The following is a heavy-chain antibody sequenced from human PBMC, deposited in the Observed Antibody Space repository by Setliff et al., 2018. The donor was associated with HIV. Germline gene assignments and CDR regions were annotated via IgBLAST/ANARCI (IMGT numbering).Heavy chain of an antibody. V-gene: IGHV1-18*01. CDR1: GYTFTSYG. CDR3: ARDSSFNMDV. CDR2: ISEYNGDT. Sequence: ASVKVSCKASGYTFTSYGISWVRQAPGQGLEWMGWISEYNGDTKYAQKLQGRVTMTKDTSTSTAYMELRSLRSDDTAVYYCARDSSFNMDVWGKGTTVTVFS. J-gene: IGHJ6*03.